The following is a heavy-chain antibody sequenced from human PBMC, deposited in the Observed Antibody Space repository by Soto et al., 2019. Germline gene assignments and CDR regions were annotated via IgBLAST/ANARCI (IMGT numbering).Heavy chain of an antibody. J-gene: IGHJ4*02. V-gene: IGHV3-23*01. D-gene: IGHD2-21*02. CDR3: AKDDFTDRGDDYFDY. Sequence: EVQLLESGGGLVQPGGSLRLSCAASGFSFTNFAMSWVRQAPGKGREWVAGIGASGDITWYADSVKGRLSSSRDNSKNTLYLQLNSLRFEDTAVYYCAKDDFTDRGDDYFDYWGPGTLVTVSS. CDR1: GFSFTNFA. CDR2: IGASGDIT.